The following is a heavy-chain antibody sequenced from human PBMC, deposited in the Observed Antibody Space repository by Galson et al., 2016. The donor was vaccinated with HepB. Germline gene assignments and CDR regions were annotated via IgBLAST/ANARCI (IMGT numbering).Heavy chain of an antibody. Sequence: SLRLSCAASGFSFSTYSMHWVRQAPGKGLEWVAVISYDGSNKSYGDSVKGRFTISRDNPKNTLYLQMNSLKVDDTAVYYCARIYHDYVWGSYRHVAFDIWGQGTMVTVSS. J-gene: IGHJ3*02. V-gene: IGHV3-30-3*01. CDR3: ARIYHDYVWGSYRHVAFDI. CDR2: ISYDGSNK. D-gene: IGHD3-16*02. CDR1: GFSFSTYS.